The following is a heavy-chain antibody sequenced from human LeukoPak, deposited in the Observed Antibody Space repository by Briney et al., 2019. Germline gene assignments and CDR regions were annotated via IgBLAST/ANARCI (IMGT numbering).Heavy chain of an antibody. CDR2: IIPIFGTA. CDR1: GGTFISYA. Sequence: ASVKVSCKASGGTFISYAISWVRQAPGQRLEWMGRIIPIFGTANYAQKFQGRVTITTDESTSTAYMELSSLRSEDTAVYYCARPSVPYYYDSSGYSLTFDYWGQGTLVTVSS. V-gene: IGHV1-69*05. CDR3: ARPSVPYYYDSSGYSLTFDY. J-gene: IGHJ4*02. D-gene: IGHD3-22*01.